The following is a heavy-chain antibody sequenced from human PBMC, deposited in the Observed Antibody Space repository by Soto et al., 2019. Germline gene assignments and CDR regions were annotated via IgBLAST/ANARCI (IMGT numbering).Heavy chain of an antibody. CDR2: MYNTGST. D-gene: IGHD2-21*02. V-gene: IGHV4-59*01. J-gene: IGHJ6*02. CDR3: ARDLWGYCGTDCYPLDV. CDR1: GGSISRYY. Sequence: QVQLQESGPGLVKHSETLSLTCTVSGGSISRYYRSWIRQPPGKGLESIGYMYNTGSTVYNPSFKSRVTISVDTPKNQFSLKLNSVTAADTAVYYCARDLWGYCGTDCYPLDVWGQGTTVTVSS.